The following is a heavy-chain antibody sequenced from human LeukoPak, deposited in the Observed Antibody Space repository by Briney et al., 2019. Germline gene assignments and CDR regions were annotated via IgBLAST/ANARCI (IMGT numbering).Heavy chain of an antibody. D-gene: IGHD5-12*01. Sequence: SETLSLTCTGSGGSISSYYWSWIRQPAGKGLEWIGRIYTSGSTNYNPSLKSRVTMSVDTSKNQFSLKLSSVTAADTAVYYCARERSGYDSHLYYYYYMDVWGKGTTVTVSS. V-gene: IGHV4-4*07. CDR2: IYTSGST. CDR1: GGSISSYY. J-gene: IGHJ6*03. CDR3: ARERSGYDSHLYYYYYMDV.